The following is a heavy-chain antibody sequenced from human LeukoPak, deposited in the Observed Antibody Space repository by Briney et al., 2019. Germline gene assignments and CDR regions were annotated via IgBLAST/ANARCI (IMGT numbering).Heavy chain of an antibody. V-gene: IGHV3-15*07. CDR3: VTDANRILGARGTGY. CDR1: GFIFRTYA. D-gene: IGHD1-26*01. CDR2: IKNKHEHQAT. Sequence: PGGSLRLSCGTSGFIFRTYAMTWVRQAPGKGLEWVGLIKNKHEHQATDYAAPVRERFIITRDDSSSTLFLQMNSLKTEDTAVYYCVTDANRILGARGTGYWGQGILVTVSS. J-gene: IGHJ4*02.